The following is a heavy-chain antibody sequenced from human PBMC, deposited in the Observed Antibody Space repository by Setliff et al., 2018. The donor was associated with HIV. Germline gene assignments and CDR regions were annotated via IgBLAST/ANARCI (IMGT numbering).Heavy chain of an antibody. CDR3: AGHGDYSGSGSPAFRY. D-gene: IGHD3-10*01. Sequence: LSLTCSVSGVSINRTDHYWGWIRQSPGKRLEWIGSVSQSGSTYYNPSLKSRVTISPDTSKNQFSLKLSSVTAADTAVYYCAGHGDYSGSGSPAFRYWGQGTLVTVSS. CDR2: VSQSGST. J-gene: IGHJ4*02. CDR1: GVSINRTDHY. V-gene: IGHV4-39*01.